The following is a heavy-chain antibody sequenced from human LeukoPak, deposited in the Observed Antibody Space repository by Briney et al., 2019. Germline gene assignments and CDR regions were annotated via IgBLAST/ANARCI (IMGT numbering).Heavy chain of an antibody. CDR2: ITGSGGRT. J-gene: IGHJ4*02. CDR3: AKEYTGTFSPFPSYFDN. D-gene: IGHD1-26*01. CDR1: GFTFSSYA. V-gene: IGHV3-23*01. Sequence: PGGPLRLSCAASGFTFSSYAMSWVRQAPGKGLEWVSAITGSGGRTYYADSVKGRFTISRDNSKNTLYLQMNSLRAEDTAIYYCAKEYTGTFSPFPSYFDNWGQGTLVTVSS.